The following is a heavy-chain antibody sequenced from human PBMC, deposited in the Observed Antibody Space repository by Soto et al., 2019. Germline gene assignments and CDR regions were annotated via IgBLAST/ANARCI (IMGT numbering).Heavy chain of an antibody. CDR1: GFTLRTYG. Sequence: SPRLSCAASGFTLRTYGMHWVRQAPGKGLEWVAVVWYDGSKKYYADPVKGRFTVSRDNSKNTLYLQMNSLRAEDTAVYYCARPLEQWQLGFGMDVWGQGSPVTVSS. D-gene: IGHD6-19*01. V-gene: IGHV3-33*01. J-gene: IGHJ6*01. CDR3: ARPLEQWQLGFGMDV. CDR2: VWYDGSKK.